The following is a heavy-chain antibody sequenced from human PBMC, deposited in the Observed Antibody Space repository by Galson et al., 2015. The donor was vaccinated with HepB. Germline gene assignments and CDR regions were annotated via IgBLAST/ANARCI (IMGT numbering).Heavy chain of an antibody. J-gene: IGHJ4*02. V-gene: IGHV6-1*01. CDR1: GDSVSSNSAA. CDR2: TYYRSKWYN. CDR3: ARRGSSNCRGGGGCLDY. D-gene: IGHD6-13*01. Sequence: CAISGDSVSSNSAAWNWIRQSPSRGLEWLGRTYYRSKWYNDYAVSVESRITINPDTSKNQFSLQLNSVTPEDTAVYYCARRGSSNCRGGGGCLDYWGQGTLVTVSS.